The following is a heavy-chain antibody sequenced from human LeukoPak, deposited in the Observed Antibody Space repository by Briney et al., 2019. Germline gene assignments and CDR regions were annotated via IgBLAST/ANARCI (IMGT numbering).Heavy chain of an antibody. Sequence: GRSLRLSCAASGFTFGDYAMHWVRQGPGKGLEWVSGINWNSGSIGYADSVKGRFTISRDNAKNSLYLQMTSLRAEDMALYYCVKGAFDIWGQGTMVTVSS. J-gene: IGHJ3*02. CDR2: INWNSGSI. CDR1: GFTFGDYA. V-gene: IGHV3-9*03. CDR3: VKGAFDI.